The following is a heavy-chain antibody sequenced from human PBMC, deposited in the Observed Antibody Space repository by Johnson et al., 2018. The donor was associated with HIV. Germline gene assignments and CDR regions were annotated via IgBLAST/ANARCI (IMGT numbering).Heavy chain of an antibody. V-gene: IGHV3-30*18. CDR1: GFTFDDYA. CDR2: ISYDGSNK. CDR3: AKDTEIAARDDAFDI. Sequence: QVQLVESGGGVVRPGGSLRLSCAASGFTFDDYAMSWVRQAPGKGLEWVAVISYDGSNKYYADSMKGRSTISRDNTKNTLYLQINSLKTEDTAVYYCAKDTEIAARDDAFDIWGQGTMVTVSS. D-gene: IGHD6-6*01. J-gene: IGHJ3*02.